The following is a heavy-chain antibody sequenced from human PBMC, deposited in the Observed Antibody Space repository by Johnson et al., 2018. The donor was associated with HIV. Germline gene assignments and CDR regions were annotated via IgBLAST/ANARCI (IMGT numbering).Heavy chain of an antibody. CDR1: GFILSKYN. CDR2: ITSSGSSV. CDR3: ARDATPWGGDYVGYTFDL. J-gene: IGHJ3*01. Sequence: QVQLAESGGGLVKPGGSLRLTCEVSGFILSKYNMAWIRQAPGKGLECLSYITSSGSSVYYTDSVKGRFTIPRDNATASLFLRINSLRADDSGVYYCARDATPWGGDYVGYTFDLWGQGTVVTVSS. D-gene: IGHD4-17*01. V-gene: IGHV3-11*04.